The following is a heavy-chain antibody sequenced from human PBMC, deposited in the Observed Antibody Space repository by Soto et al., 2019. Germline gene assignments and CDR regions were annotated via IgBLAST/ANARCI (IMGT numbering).Heavy chain of an antibody. CDR1: GGSFSGYY. J-gene: IGHJ5*02. D-gene: IGHD6-19*01. Sequence: QVQLQQWGAGLLKPSETLSLTCAVYGGSFSGYYWSWIRQPPGKGLEWIGEINHSGSTNYNPSLKSRVTISVDTSKNQFSLKLSSVTAADTAVYYCARGWWLVGPNWFDPWGQGTLVTVSS. CDR3: ARGWWLVGPNWFDP. CDR2: INHSGST. V-gene: IGHV4-34*01.